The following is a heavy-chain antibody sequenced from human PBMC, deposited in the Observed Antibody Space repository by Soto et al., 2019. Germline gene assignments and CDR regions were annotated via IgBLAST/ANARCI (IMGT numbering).Heavy chain of an antibody. V-gene: IGHV1-69*01. CDR3: ASPYCSGGSCYSVYYYYYYGMDV. J-gene: IGHJ6*02. D-gene: IGHD2-15*01. CDR1: GGTFSSYA. CDR2: IIPIFGTA. Sequence: SVKVSCKASGGTFSSYAISWGRQAPVQGLEWMGGIIPIFGTANYAQKFQGRVTITADESTSTAYMELSSLRSEDTAVYYCASPYCSGGSCYSVYYYYYYGMDVWGQGTTVTVSS.